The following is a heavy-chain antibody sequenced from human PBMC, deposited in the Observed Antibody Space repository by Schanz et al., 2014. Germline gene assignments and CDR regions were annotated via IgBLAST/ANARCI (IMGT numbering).Heavy chain of an antibody. CDR2: IVYRGNP. D-gene: IGHD6-25*01. CDR1: GGSISSGGYF. V-gene: IGHV4-31*01. Sequence: QVQLQESGPGLVKPSQTLSLTCSVSGGSISSGGYFWTWIRQHQGKGLEWIGHIVYRGNPYSNESLKSAITTSLHSSENRFSLQLTSVTAADTAVYYCARVRPGFAIDPWGQGTLVTVSS. J-gene: IGHJ5*02. CDR3: ARVRPGFAIDP.